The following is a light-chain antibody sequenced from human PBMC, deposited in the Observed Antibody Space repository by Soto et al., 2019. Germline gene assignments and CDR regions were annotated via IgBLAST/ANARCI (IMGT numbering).Light chain of an antibody. J-gene: IGKJ2*01. Sequence: EIVLTQSPGTLSLSPGERATLSCRASQSVTSGYLAWYQQKPGQAPRVLIFGASSRATGIPDRFIGSGSGTDFTLTISRLEPEDFAVYYCQQYDNWPPYTFGQGTRLEIK. CDR2: GAS. V-gene: IGKV3-20*01. CDR1: QSVTSGY. CDR3: QQYDNWPPYT.